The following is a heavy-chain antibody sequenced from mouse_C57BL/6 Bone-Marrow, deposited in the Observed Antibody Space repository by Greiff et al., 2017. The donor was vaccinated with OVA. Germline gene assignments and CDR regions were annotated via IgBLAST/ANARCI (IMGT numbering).Heavy chain of an antibody. V-gene: IGHV1-18*01. J-gene: IGHJ4*01. D-gene: IGHD1-1*01. Sequence: EVQLQQPGPELVKPGASVKIPCKASGYTFTDYNMDWVKQSHGKSLEWIGDINPNNGGTIYNQKFKGKATLTVDKSSSTAYMALRSLTSEDTAVYYCARSYGSSSYAMDYWGQGTSVTVSS. CDR3: ARSYGSSSYAMDY. CDR1: GYTFTDYN. CDR2: INPNNGGT.